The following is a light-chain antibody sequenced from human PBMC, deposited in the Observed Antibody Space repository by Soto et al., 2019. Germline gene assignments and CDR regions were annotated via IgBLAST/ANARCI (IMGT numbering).Light chain of an antibody. CDR2: DAS. CDR3: QQYNNWPTWT. J-gene: IGKJ1*01. V-gene: IGKV3-15*01. Sequence: EIVLTQSPATLSLSPGERATLSCRASQSISRSLAWYQQKPGQAPRLLISDASTRATGIPARISGSGSGTEFTLTISSLQSEDFAVYYCQQYNNWPTWTFGQGTKVDIK. CDR1: QSISRS.